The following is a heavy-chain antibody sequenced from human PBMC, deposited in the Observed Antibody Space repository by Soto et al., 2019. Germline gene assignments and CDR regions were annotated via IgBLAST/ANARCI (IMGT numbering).Heavy chain of an antibody. CDR2: ISYDGSTT. Sequence: PGGSLRLSCAASGFPFSTYGMHWLRQAPGKGLEWVAVISYDGSTTYFADSVKGRFTISRDNSKNTMYLQMNSLRPEDTAVYYCARVLRDGYRGGPFDIWDQGTMVTVSS. D-gene: IGHD2-21*01. V-gene: IGHV3-30-3*01. CDR3: ARVLRDGYRGGPFDI. J-gene: IGHJ3*02. CDR1: GFPFSTYG.